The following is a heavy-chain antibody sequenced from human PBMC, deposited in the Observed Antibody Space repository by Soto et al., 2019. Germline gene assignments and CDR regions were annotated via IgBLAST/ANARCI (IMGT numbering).Heavy chain of an antibody. Sequence: EVQLVETGGGLIQPGGSLRLSCAASGFTVSSNYMSWVRQAPGKGLEWVSVIYGGGSTYYADSVKGRFTISRDNSKNTLYLQMNSLRAEDTAVYYCERGSTYYYGSGSLVDYWGQGTLVTVSS. V-gene: IGHV3-53*02. CDR3: ERGSTYYYGSGSLVDY. J-gene: IGHJ4*02. CDR1: GFTVSSNY. CDR2: IYGGGST. D-gene: IGHD3-10*01.